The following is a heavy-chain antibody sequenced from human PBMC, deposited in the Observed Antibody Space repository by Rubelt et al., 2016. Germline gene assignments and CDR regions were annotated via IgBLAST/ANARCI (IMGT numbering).Heavy chain of an antibody. V-gene: IGHV1-3*01. CDR1: GYTFTNYG. D-gene: IGHD1-26*01. J-gene: IGHJ4*02. Sequence: QVQLVQSGAEVKKPGASVKVSCKASGYTFTNYGMHWVRQAPGQRLEWMGWIDAGNGDTKYSQKFQGRVTSTRATSAGTAYMELSSLRSEDTAVYYWARDIYSGSYYGYWGQGTLVTVSS. CDR2: IDAGNGDT. CDR3: ARDIYSGSYYGY.